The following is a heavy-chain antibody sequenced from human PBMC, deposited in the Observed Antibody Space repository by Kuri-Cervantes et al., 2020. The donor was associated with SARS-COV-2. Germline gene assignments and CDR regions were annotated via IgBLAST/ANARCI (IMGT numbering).Heavy chain of an antibody. Sequence: ETLSLTCAASGFSFSNYAMTWVRQAPGKGLEWVSVINFNGRDTFYADSVKGRFTISRDNSKNTLYLQMNSLKTEDTAVYYCAKEYYYDSSGSLGYWGQGTLVTVSS. D-gene: IGHD3-22*01. CDR2: INFNGRDT. J-gene: IGHJ4*02. V-gene: IGHV3-23*03. CDR3: AKEYYYDSSGSLGY. CDR1: GFSFSNYA.